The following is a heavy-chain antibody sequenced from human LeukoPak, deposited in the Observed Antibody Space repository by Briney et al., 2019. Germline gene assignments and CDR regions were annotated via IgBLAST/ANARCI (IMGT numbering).Heavy chain of an antibody. V-gene: IGHV3-9*03. CDR1: GFTFDDYA. CDR2: ISWNSGSI. J-gene: IGHJ4*02. CDR3: AKDAGGGFWSGYYYFDY. Sequence: GGSLRLSCAASGFTFDDYAMRWVRQAPGKGLEWVSGISWNSGSIGYADSVKGRFTISRDNAKNSLYLQMNSLRAEDMALYYCAKDAGGGFWSGYYYFDYWGQGTLVTVSS. D-gene: IGHD3-3*01.